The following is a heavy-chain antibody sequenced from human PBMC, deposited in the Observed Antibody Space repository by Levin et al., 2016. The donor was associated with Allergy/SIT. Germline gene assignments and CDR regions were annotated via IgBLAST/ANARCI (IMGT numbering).Heavy chain of an antibody. V-gene: IGHV4-39*01. CDR2: IYYSGST. CDR3: AITYYYDSSPLDAFDI. D-gene: IGHD3-22*01. J-gene: IGHJ3*02. Sequence: WIRQPPGKGLEWIGSIYYSGSTYYNPSLKSRVTISVDTSKNQFSLKLSSVTAADTAVYYCAITYYYDSSPLDAFDIWGRRDNGHRLL.